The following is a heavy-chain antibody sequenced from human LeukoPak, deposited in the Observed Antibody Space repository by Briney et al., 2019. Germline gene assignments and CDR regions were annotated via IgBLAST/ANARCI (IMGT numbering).Heavy chain of an antibody. CDR1: GGTFSSYV. Sequence: GASVKVSCKASGGTFSSYVISWVRQAPGQGLEWMGGIIPMYGTANYAQRFQGRVTIAADEFTTTAYMELSSLRSEDTAVYYCARATTSCYGFCYYYGMDVWGQGTTVTVSS. CDR2: IIPMYGTA. V-gene: IGHV1-69*13. D-gene: IGHD2-2*01. J-gene: IGHJ6*02. CDR3: ARATTSCYGFCYYYGMDV.